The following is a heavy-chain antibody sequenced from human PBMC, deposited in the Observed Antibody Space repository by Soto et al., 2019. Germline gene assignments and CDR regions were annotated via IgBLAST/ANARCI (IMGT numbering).Heavy chain of an antibody. CDR1: GLDFGAYP. J-gene: IGHJ4*02. V-gene: IGHV3-48*04. CDR2: IGARGFPI. Sequence: PGGSLRLFCAASGLDFGAYPMNWVRQAPGKGLEWVSYIGARGFPIYYADSVRGRFAMSRDNANNSVFLQMDSLRAEDTAQYFCATEPFDYWGRGALVTVSS. CDR3: ATEPFDY.